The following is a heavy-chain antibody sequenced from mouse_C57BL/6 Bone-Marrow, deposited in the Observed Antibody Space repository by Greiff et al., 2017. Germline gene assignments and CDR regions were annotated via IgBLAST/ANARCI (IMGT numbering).Heavy chain of an antibody. V-gene: IGHV1-72*01. CDR1: GYTFTSYW. CDR2: IDPNSGGT. Sequence: QVQLQQPGAELVKPGASVKLSCKASGYTFTSYWMHWVKQRPGRGLEWIGRIDPNSGGTKYNEKFKSKATLTVDKPSSTAYIQLSSLTSEDSAVYYCAKDGYYVYYAMDYWGQGTSVTVSS. D-gene: IGHD2-3*01. J-gene: IGHJ4*01. CDR3: AKDGYYVYYAMDY.